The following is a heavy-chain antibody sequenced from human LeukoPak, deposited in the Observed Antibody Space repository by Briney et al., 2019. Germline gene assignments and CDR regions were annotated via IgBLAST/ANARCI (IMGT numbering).Heavy chain of an antibody. CDR2: ISGSGARK. J-gene: IGHJ5*02. CDR3: AKNRFLEWLSYNWFDP. Sequence: GGSLRLSCAASGFTLSSYAMSWVRQAPGKGLEWVSAISGSGARKYYADSVKGRFTISRDNSKNTLYLQMNSLRAEDTALYYCAKNRFLEWLSYNWFDPWGQGTLVTVSS. V-gene: IGHV3-23*01. CDR1: GFTLSSYA. D-gene: IGHD3-3*01.